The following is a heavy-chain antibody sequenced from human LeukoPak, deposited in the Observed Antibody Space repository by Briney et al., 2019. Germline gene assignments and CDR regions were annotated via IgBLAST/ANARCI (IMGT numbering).Heavy chain of an antibody. Sequence: GGTLRLSCAASGFTFSSYGMSWVRQAPGKGLEWVSVISGSGDYTYYADSVKGRFTISRDNSKNTLYLQMNSLRAEDTAIYYCAKDGSPNYYYSSGYFDYWGQGTLVTVSS. V-gene: IGHV3-23*01. D-gene: IGHD3-22*01. CDR3: AKDGSPNYYYSSGYFDY. CDR2: ISGSGDYT. J-gene: IGHJ4*02. CDR1: GFTFSSYG.